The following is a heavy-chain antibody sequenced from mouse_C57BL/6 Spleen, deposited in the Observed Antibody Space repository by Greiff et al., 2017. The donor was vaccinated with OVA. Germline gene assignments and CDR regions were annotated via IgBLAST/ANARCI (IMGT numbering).Heavy chain of an antibody. Sequence: EVKVVESGGGLVKPGGSLKLSCAASGFTFSSYAMSWVRQTPEKRLEWVATISDGGSYTYYPDNVKGRFTISRDNAKNNLYLQMSHLKSEDTAMYYCARGNYGSSYMYFDVWGTGTTVTVSS. J-gene: IGHJ1*03. CDR1: GFTFSSYA. CDR3: ARGNYGSSYMYFDV. D-gene: IGHD1-1*01. V-gene: IGHV5-4*03. CDR2: ISDGGSYT.